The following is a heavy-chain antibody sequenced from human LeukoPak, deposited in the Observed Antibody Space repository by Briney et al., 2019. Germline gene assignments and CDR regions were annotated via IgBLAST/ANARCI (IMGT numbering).Heavy chain of an antibody. V-gene: IGHV3-30-3*01. CDR2: ISYDGSNK. J-gene: IGHJ4*02. D-gene: IGHD3-22*01. Sequence: PGGSLRLSCAASGFTFSSYAMHWVRQAPGKGLEWVAVISYDGSNKYYADSVKGRFTISRDNSKNTLYLQMNSLRAEDTAVYYCARGRYYYDSSGYYRGYYFDYWGQGTLVTVSP. CDR3: ARGRYYYDSSGYYRGYYFDY. CDR1: GFTFSSYA.